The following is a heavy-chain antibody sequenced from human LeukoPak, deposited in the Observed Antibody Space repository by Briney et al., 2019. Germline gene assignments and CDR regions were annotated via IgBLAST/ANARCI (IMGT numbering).Heavy chain of an antibody. CDR2: IGITGGDT. D-gene: IGHD1-1*01. Sequence: PGGSLRLSCAASGFTFSSHHMSWVRQGPGKRLEWVAAIGITGGDTYHSGSVNGRFTISRDNSKNTLYLQMNSLRAEDTAVYCCAREDPTVVLSLDYWGQGTLVTVSS. CDR3: AREDPTVVLSLDY. J-gene: IGHJ4*02. V-gene: IGHV3-23*01. CDR1: GFTFSSHH.